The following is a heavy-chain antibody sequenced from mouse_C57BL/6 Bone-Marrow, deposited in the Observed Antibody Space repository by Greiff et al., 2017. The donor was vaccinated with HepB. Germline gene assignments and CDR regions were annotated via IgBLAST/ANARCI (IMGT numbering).Heavy chain of an antibody. CDR3: TITTVVARDWYFDV. CDR1: GFNIKDDY. Sequence: VQLQQSGAELVRPGASVKLSCTASGFNIKDDYMHWVKQRPEQGLEWIGWIDPENGDTEYASKFQGKATITAEPSSNTAYLQLSSLTSEDTAVYYCTITTVVARDWYFDVWGTGTTVTVSS. V-gene: IGHV14-4*01. D-gene: IGHD1-1*01. J-gene: IGHJ1*03. CDR2: IDPENGDT.